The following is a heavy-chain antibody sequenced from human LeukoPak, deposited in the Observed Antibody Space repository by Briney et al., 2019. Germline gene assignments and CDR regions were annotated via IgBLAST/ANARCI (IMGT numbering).Heavy chain of an antibody. V-gene: IGHV4-30-4*01. CDR1: GGSISSGDYY. Sequence: PSETLSLTCTVSGGSISSGDYYWSWIRQPPGTGLEWIGYIYYSGSTYYNPSLKSRVTISVDTSKNQFSLKLSPVTAADTAVYYCARADYLYYYYYGMDVWGKGTTVTVSS. J-gene: IGHJ6*04. CDR3: ARADYLYYYYYGMDV. CDR2: IYYSGST. D-gene: IGHD4-11*01.